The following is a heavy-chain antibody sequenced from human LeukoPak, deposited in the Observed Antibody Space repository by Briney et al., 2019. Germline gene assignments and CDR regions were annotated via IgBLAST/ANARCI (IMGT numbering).Heavy chain of an antibody. J-gene: IGHJ4*02. CDR2: INHSGST. V-gene: IGHV4-34*01. D-gene: IGHD3-22*01. CDR1: GGSFSGYY. Sequence: SETLSLTCAVYGGSFSGYYWSWIRQPPGKGLEWIGEINHSGSTNYNPSLKSRVTISVDTSKNQFSLKLSSVTAADTAVYYCARHVGYDSSGYPDYWGQGTLVTGSS. CDR3: ARHVGYDSSGYPDY.